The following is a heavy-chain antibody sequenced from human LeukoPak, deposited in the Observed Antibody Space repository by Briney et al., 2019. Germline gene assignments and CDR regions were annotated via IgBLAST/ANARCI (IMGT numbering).Heavy chain of an antibody. D-gene: IGHD3-10*01. V-gene: IGHV3-9*01. CDR3: AKDLDGIAMVRGGGFDY. J-gene: IGHJ4*02. Sequence: GGSLRLSCAASGFTFNDYAMHWVRQAPGKGLEWVSGIGWNSGSIGYADSVKGRFTISRDNAKNSLYLQMNSLRAEDTAVYYCAKDLDGIAMVRGGGFDYWGQGTLVTVSS. CDR2: IGWNSGSI. CDR1: GFTFNDYA.